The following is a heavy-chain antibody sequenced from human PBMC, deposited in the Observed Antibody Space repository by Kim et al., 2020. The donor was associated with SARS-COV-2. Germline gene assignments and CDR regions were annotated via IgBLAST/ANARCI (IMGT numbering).Heavy chain of an antibody. V-gene: IGHV4-39*01. J-gene: IGHJ5*02. CDR1: GVSISSGNYY. Sequence: SETLSPTCTVSGVSISSGNYYWGWVRQAPGKGLEWIGTIYSSAITFYNPSLMSRVSISRDTSMNQFFLKMNSVTTADTAVYYCAKRAYGVGFDPWGQGILVTVSS. CDR3: AKRAYGVGFDP. D-gene: IGHD2-8*01. CDR2: IYSSAIT.